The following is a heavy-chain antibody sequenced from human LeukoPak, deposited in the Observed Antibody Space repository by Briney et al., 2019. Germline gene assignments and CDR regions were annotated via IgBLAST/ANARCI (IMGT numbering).Heavy chain of an antibody. CDR3: ARLWGITGTLNWFDP. Sequence: GESLKISCKDSGYSFTNYWIGWVRQMPGKGLEWMGIIYPGDSDTRYSPSFQGQVTISADKSISTAYLQWSSLKASDTAMYYCARLWGITGTLNWFDPWGQGTLVTVSS. J-gene: IGHJ5*02. D-gene: IGHD1-7*01. CDR2: IYPGDSDT. V-gene: IGHV5-51*01. CDR1: GYSFTNYW.